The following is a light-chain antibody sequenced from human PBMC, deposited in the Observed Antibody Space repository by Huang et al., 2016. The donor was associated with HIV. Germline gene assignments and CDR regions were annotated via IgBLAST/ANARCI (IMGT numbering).Light chain of an antibody. CDR1: QSVSSSY. Sequence: EIVLTQSPGTLSLSPGEGVILSCRASQSVSSSYLAWYQQKPGQAPRLLSYGASSRATGIPDRFSGSGSGTDFTLTISRLEPEDFAVYYCQQYGSSPRTFGQGTKVEIK. CDR2: GAS. J-gene: IGKJ1*01. V-gene: IGKV3-20*01. CDR3: QQYGSSPRT.